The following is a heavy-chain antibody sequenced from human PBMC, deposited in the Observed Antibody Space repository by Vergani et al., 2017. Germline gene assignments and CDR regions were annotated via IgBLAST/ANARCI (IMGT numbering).Heavy chain of an antibody. CDR1: GGSISSYY. Sequence: QVQLQESGPGLVKPSETLSLTCTVSGGSISSYYWSWIRQPPGKGLEWIGYIYYSGSTNYNPSLKSRVTISVDTSKNQFSLKLSSVTAADTAVYYCARAGEWFGEVPEYWGQGTLVTVSS. J-gene: IGHJ4*02. CDR2: IYYSGST. V-gene: IGHV4-59*01. D-gene: IGHD3-10*01. CDR3: ARAGEWFGEVPEY.